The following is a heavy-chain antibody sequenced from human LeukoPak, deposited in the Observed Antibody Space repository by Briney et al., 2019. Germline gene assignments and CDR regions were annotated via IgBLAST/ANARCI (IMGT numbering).Heavy chain of an antibody. V-gene: IGHV4-34*01. Sequence: SETLSLTCADYGGAFRGDYWSWVRQPPGEGLGWGVEINHSGSTNYNPSLKSRVTISVETSTNTFSPKRSSVTAADTAVYYCARRHILYYYGSGSPYYFHYWGQGTLVTVSS. CDR1: GGAFRGDY. CDR3: ARRHILYYYGSGSPYYFHY. D-gene: IGHD3-10*01. J-gene: IGHJ4*02. CDR2: INHSGST.